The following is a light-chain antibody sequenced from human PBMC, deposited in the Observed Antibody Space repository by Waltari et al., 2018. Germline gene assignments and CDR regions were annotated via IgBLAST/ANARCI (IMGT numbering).Light chain of an antibody. CDR2: SAS. J-gene: IGKJ2*01. Sequence: DIQMTQSHSSLSASIGDRVLITCRASQTCSSDLHWYQQRPGTAPKLLIYSASTLQRGVPSRFSVSESGTDFTLTINNLQPDDFATYFCQQNYASPFTFVQGTTLDMK. CDR1: QTCSSD. CDR3: QQNYASPFT. V-gene: IGKV1-39*01.